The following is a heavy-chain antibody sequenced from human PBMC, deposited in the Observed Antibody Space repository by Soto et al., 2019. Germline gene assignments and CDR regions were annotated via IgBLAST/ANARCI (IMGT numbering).Heavy chain of an antibody. V-gene: IGHV1-18*01. J-gene: IGHJ4*02. CDR2: ISSYNGNT. D-gene: IGHD6-6*01. Sequence: ASVKVSCKASGYTFINYDVTWVRQAPGQGLEWMGWISSYNGNTNYAQNFQGRVTMTADTSTSTAYMEVRSLRSDDTAVYYCARVLRGGSSASLYWGQGTLVTVSS. CDR1: GYTFINYD. CDR3: ARVLRGGSSASLY.